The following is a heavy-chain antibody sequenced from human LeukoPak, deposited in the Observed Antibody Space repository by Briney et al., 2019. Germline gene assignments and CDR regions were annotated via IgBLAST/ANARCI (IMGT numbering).Heavy chain of an antibody. CDR3: ARHIGYCSATSCQPWFHP. D-gene: IGHD2-2*01. V-gene: IGHV4-59*08. CDR2: IYYSGGT. CDR1: GGSTTSYY. Sequence: PSETLSLTCTVSGGSTTSYYWSWLRQPPGKGLEWIGYIYYSGGTNQNPSLKSRVTISVDTSKNQFSLKLSSVTAADTAMYYCARHIGYCSATSCQPWFHPWGRGTLVTVSS. J-gene: IGHJ5*02.